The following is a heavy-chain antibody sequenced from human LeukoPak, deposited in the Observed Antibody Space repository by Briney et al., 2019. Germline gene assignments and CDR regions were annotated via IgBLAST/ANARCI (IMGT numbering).Heavy chain of an antibody. Sequence: PSETLSLTCTVSGGSTNSGSYYWRWVRQPAGRGLEWLGHFYTSGSTTYNPSLKSRVTISVDTSKTQFSLKLTSVTAADTAVYYCARGSYCGDTNCYNYHYMDVWGNGTTVTVSS. CDR1: GGSTNSGSYY. CDR3: ARGSYCGDTNCYNYHYMDV. D-gene: IGHD1-26*01. CDR2: FYTSGST. V-gene: IGHV4-61*09. J-gene: IGHJ6*03.